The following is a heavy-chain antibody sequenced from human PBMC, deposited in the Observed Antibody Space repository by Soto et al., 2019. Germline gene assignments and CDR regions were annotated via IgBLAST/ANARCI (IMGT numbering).Heavy chain of an antibody. Sequence: SETLSLTCTVSGGSISSYYWSWIRQPPGKGLEWIGYIYYSGSTNYNPSLKSRVTISVDTSKNQFSLKLSSVTAADTAVYYCARVRINVWRAFDYWGQGTLVTVSS. CDR3: ARVRINVWRAFDY. J-gene: IGHJ4*02. CDR1: GGSISSYY. D-gene: IGHD2-21*01. CDR2: IYYSGST. V-gene: IGHV4-59*01.